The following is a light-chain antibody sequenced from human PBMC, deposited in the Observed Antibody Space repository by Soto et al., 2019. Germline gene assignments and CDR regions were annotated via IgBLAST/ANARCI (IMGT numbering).Light chain of an antibody. CDR1: QSIRSN. CDR3: QQYNNWPPCT. CDR2: DAS. Sequence: EIVMTQSPATLSVSPGEKATLSCRASQSIRSNLAWYQQTPGQAPRLLIYDASTRATGIPARFSGSGSGTEFTLTISSLQSEDFAVYYCQQYNNWPPCTFGQGTKLEIK. J-gene: IGKJ2*02. V-gene: IGKV3-15*01.